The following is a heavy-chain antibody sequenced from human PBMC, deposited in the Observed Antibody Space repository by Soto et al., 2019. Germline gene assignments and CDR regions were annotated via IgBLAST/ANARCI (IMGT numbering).Heavy chain of an antibody. D-gene: IGHD1-26*01. CDR3: ARCSGSYSYFDY. CDR1: GGTFSSYA. Sequence: SVXVSFKACGGTFSSYAISWVRQAHGQGLEWMGGIIPIFGTANYAQKFQGRVTITADESTSTAYMQLSSLRSEDTAVYYCARCSGSYSYFDYWGQGTLVTVSS. J-gene: IGHJ4*02. CDR2: IIPIFGTA. V-gene: IGHV1-69*13.